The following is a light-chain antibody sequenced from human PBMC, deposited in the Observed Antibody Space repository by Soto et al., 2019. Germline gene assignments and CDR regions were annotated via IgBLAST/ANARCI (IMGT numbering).Light chain of an antibody. CDR1: SSDVGGYNY. Sequence: SALTQPASVSGSPGQSITISCTGTSSDVGGYNYVSWYQQHPGKAPKLMIYEVSNRPSGVSNRFSGSKSGNTASLTISGLQAEDEADYYCSSYTSSSTRVFGTGTKATVL. CDR2: EVS. V-gene: IGLV2-14*01. CDR3: SSYTSSSTRV. J-gene: IGLJ1*01.